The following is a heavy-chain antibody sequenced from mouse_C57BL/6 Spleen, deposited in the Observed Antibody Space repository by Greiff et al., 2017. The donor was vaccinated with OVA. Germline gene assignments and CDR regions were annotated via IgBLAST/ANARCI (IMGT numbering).Heavy chain of an antibody. D-gene: IGHD2-2*01. J-gene: IGHJ4*01. CDR3: AKVYDGYAFAY. V-gene: IGHV1-80*01. CDR2: INTGGGYT. CDR1: GYTFSSYG. Sequence: VKLVESGAELVKPGASVKLSCEASGYTFSSYGMPWVMQSPDKGLEWIGTINTGGGYTNYQDKVKGKSTLTVDKSTNTPYLQLSSLKSEDSAVYYCAKVYDGYAFAYWGQGTLVTVSS.